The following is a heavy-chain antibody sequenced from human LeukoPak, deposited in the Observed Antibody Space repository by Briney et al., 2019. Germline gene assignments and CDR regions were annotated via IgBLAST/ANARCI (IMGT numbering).Heavy chain of an antibody. V-gene: IGHV1-18*01. CDR2: ISAYNGNT. CDR1: GYTFTSYG. J-gene: IGHJ5*02. Sequence: ASVKVSCKASGYTFTSYGISWVLQAPGQGLEWMGWISAYNGNTNYAQKLQGRVTMTKDTSTSTAYMELRSLRSDDTAVYYCARDHYDFWSGYPVSFDPWGQGTLVTVSS. D-gene: IGHD3-3*01. CDR3: ARDHYDFWSGYPVSFDP.